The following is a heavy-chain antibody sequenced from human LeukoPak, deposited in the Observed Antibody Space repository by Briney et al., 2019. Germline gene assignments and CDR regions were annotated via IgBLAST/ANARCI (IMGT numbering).Heavy chain of an antibody. CDR3: ARIAVAAAGHGAYFDY. CDR2: INHSGST. D-gene: IGHD6-13*01. CDR1: GGSFSGYY. Sequence: PSETLSLTCAVYGGSFSGYYWSWIRQPPGKGLEWIGEINHSGSTNYNPSLKSRVTISVDTSKNQFSLKLSSVTAADTAVYYCARIAVAAAGHGAYFDYWGQGTLVTVSS. V-gene: IGHV4-34*01. J-gene: IGHJ4*02.